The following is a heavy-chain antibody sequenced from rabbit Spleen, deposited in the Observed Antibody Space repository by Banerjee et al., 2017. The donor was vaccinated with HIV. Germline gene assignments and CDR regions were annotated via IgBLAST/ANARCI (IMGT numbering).Heavy chain of an antibody. D-gene: IGHD7-1*01. V-gene: IGHV1S40*01. CDR2: INAVTGKA. J-gene: IGHJ4*01. CDR1: GVSFSGDSY. Sequence: QSLEESGGDLVKPGASLTLTCIASGVSFSGDSYMCWVRQAPGKGLEWIACINAVTGKAVYASWAKGRYTFSKTSSTTVTLQLNSLTAADTATYFCARDNGYYSVIAPGYLSVWGPGTLVTVS. CDR3: ARDNGYYSVIAPGYLSV.